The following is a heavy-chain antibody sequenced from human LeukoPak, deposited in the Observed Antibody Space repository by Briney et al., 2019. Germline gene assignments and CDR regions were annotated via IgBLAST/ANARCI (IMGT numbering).Heavy chain of an antibody. D-gene: IGHD3-16*02. CDR3: ARVVGNYVWGSYRPEGCFDS. CDR1: GYTXTSYA. V-gene: IGHV1-18*01. CDR2: INMYNGNT. J-gene: IGHJ4*02. Sequence: ASVKVSCKASGYTXTSYAISGVRQAPGQGPEWMGWINMYNGNTNYAQKLQGRVTMTTDTSTSTAYMELRSLRSDDTAVYYCARVVGNYVWGSYRPEGCFDSWGQGTLVTVSS.